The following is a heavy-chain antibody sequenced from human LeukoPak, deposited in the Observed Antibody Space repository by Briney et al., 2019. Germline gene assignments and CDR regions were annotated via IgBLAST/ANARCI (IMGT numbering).Heavy chain of an antibody. CDR1: GGSFSGSY. CDR3: ARVSPAGIAFGGATIY. D-gene: IGHD3-16*01. CDR2: INHSGST. V-gene: IGHV4-34*01. Sequence: SETLSLTGAVYGGSFSGSYWSWIRQPPGKGLEWIGEINHSGSTNYNPSLKSRVTISVDTPKNQFSLKLSSVTAADTAVYYCARVSPAGIAFGGATIYWGQGTLVTVSS. J-gene: IGHJ4*02.